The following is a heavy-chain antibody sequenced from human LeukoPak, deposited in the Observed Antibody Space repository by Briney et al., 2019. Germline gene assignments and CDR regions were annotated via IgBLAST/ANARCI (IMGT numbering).Heavy chain of an antibody. V-gene: IGHV1-46*01. J-gene: IGHJ4*02. Sequence: ASVKVSCKASGGTFSSYAISWVRQAPGQGLEWMGIINPSGGSTSCAQKFQGRVTMTRDTSTSTVYMELSSLRSEDTAVYYCARDPDGYNYDAVDYWGQGTLVTVSS. CDR2: INPSGGST. D-gene: IGHD5-24*01. CDR1: GGTFSSYA. CDR3: ARDPDGYNYDAVDY.